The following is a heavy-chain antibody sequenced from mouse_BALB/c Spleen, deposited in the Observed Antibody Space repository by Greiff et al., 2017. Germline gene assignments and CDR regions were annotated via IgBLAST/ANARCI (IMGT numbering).Heavy chain of an antibody. CDR2: IWGDGST. Sequence: QVQLQQSGPGLVAPSQSLSITCTVSGFSLTGYGVNWVRQPPGKGLEWLGMIWGDGSTDYNSALKSRLSISKDNSKSQVFLKMNSLQTDDTARYYCARDKRGNSLLFAYWGQGTLVTVSA. CDR3: ARDKRGNSLLFAY. CDR1: GFSLTGYG. D-gene: IGHD1-2*01. J-gene: IGHJ3*01. V-gene: IGHV2-6-7*01.